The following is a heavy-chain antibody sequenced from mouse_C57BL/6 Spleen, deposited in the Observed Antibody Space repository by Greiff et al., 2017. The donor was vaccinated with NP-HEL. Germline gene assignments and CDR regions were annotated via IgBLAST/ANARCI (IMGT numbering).Heavy chain of an antibody. CDR2: INPSSGYT. J-gene: IGHJ4*01. CDR3: ARSATTVGYYAMDY. Sequence: QVHVKQSGAELAKPGASVKLSCKASGYTFTSYWMHWVKQRPGQGLEWIGYINPSSGYTKYNQKFKDKATLTADKSSSTAYMQLSSLTYEDSAVYYCARSATTVGYYAMDYWGQGTSVTVSS. CDR1: GYTFTSYW. D-gene: IGHD1-1*01. V-gene: IGHV1-7*01.